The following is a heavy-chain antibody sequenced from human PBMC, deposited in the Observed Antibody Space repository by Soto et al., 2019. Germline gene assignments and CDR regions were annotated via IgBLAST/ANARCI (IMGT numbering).Heavy chain of an antibody. CDR3: MTDDFHIRGADY. V-gene: IGHV3-15*07. Sequence: EVQLVESGGGLAKPGGSLRLSCAGSGLSFSDAWMHWVRQAPGKGLEWVGRIKRDSDGGTTDYAAPVKGRFTISRDDSKNTLYLQMNSLEIDDTAIYSCMTDDFHIRGADYWGQGNVVTVSS. CDR2: IKRDSDGGTT. D-gene: IGHD3-16*01. CDR1: GLSFSDAW. J-gene: IGHJ4*02.